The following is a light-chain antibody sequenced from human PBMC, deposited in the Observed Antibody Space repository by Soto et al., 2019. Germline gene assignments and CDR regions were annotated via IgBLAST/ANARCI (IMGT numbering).Light chain of an antibody. CDR3: QQYYSSRT. J-gene: IGKJ1*01. CDR1: QSILYSSNNKNY. V-gene: IGKV4-1*01. CDR2: WAS. Sequence: DIVMTQSPDSLAVSLGERATVNCKSSQSILYSSNNKNYLAWYQQKPGQPPKLLISWASSRESGVPDRFSGSGSGTDFTLTISGLQAEDVAVYYCQQYYSSRTFGQGTKVEI.